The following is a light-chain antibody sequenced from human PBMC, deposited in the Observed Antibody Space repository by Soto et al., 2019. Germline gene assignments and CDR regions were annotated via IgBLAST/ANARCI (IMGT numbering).Light chain of an antibody. Sequence: QAVVTQEPSLTVSLGGTVTLTCGSSTGAVTSGHYPYWFQQKPGQAPRTLIYVTSNKHSWTPARFSASLLGGKAALTLSGAQPEDEAEYYCLLSYSGPRVFGGGTNLTVL. CDR1: TGAVTSGHY. J-gene: IGLJ2*01. V-gene: IGLV7-46*01. CDR2: VTS. CDR3: LLSYSGPRV.